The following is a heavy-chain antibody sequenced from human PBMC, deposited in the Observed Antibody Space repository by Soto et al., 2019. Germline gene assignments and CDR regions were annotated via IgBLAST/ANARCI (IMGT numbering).Heavy chain of an antibody. V-gene: IGHV4-59*01. CDR3: ARDFGGQDAMEGYYYYYYGMEV. Sequence: SETLSLTCTVSGGSINTYSWSWIRQPTGKGLEWIGYIYYSGSTNYNPSLKSRVTISVDTSKNQLSLKLRSVTAADKAVYYCARDFGGQDAMEGYYYYYYGMEVWGQGTTV. J-gene: IGHJ6*02. CDR1: GGSINTYS. D-gene: IGHD3-16*01. CDR2: IYYSGST.